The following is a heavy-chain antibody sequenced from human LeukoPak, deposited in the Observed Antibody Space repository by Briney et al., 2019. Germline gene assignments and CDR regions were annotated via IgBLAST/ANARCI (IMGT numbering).Heavy chain of an antibody. D-gene: IGHD2-2*01. V-gene: IGHV5-51*01. J-gene: IGHJ4*02. CDR3: ARQPALRHNVDY. CDR1: GYSFTSYW. Sequence: GESLKTSCKGSGYSFTSYWIGWGRQMPGKGLEWVGIIYPGDTDTICSQSLQGQVTISADQSISTGYLQWSSLKASDTAMYYCARQPALRHNVDYWGQGTLVTVSS. CDR2: IYPGDTDT.